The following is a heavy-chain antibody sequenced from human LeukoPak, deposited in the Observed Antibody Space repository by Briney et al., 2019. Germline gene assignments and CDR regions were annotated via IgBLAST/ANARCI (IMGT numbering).Heavy chain of an antibody. CDR3: ARIGGWYVSGQYWFDP. V-gene: IGHV1-69*02. Sequence: ASVKVSCKASGGTFSSYTISWVRQAPGQGLEWMGRIIPILGIANYAQKFQGRVTITADKSTSTAYMELSSLRSEDTAVYYCARIGGWYVSGQYWFDPWGQGTLVTVSS. J-gene: IGHJ5*02. CDR2: IIPILGIA. D-gene: IGHD6-19*01. CDR1: GGTFSSYT.